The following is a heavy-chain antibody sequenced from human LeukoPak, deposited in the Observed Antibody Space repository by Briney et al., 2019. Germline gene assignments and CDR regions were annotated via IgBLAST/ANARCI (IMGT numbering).Heavy chain of an antibody. J-gene: IGHJ4*02. Sequence: GGSLRLSCAASGFTVSTNYLSWVRPAPGKGLEWVSVIYSGGSTYYADSVKGRFTISRDNSKNTLYLQMNSLRAEDTAVYYCARDFKKSFDYWGQGTLVTVSS. CDR2: IYSGGST. CDR1: GFTVSTNY. CDR3: ARDFKKSFDY. V-gene: IGHV3-53*01.